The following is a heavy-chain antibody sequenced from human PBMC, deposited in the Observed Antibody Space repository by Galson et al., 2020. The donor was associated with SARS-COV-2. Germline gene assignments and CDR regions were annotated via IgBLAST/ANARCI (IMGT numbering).Heavy chain of an antibody. J-gene: IGHJ4*02. CDR1: GGSISSGGYY. Sequence: ETSETLSLTCTVSGGSISSGGYYWSWIRQHPGKGLEWIGYIYYSESTYYNPSLKSRVTISVDTSNNQFPLKLSSVTAADTAVYYCARGGSSVNYGDYSPLPPFDYWGQGTLVTVSS. CDR2: IYYSEST. D-gene: IGHD4-17*01. V-gene: IGHV4-31*03. CDR3: ARGGSSVNYGDYSPLPPFDY.